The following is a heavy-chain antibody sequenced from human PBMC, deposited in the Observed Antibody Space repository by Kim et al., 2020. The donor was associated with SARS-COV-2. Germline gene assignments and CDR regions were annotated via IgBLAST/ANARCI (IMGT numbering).Heavy chain of an antibody. CDR3: ARQDGWLQPLGY. V-gene: IGHV4-59*08. Sequence: SETLSLTCTVSGGSISSYYWSWIRQPPGKGLEWIGYIYYSGSTNYNPSLKSRVTISVDTSKNQFSLKLSSVTAADTAVYYCARQDGWLQPLGYWGQGTLVTVSS. D-gene: IGHD5-12*01. CDR2: IYYSGST. CDR1: GGSISSYY. J-gene: IGHJ4*02.